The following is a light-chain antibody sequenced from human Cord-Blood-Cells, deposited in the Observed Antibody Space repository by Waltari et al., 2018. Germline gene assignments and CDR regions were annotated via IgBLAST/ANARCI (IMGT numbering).Light chain of an antibody. CDR1: QDISNY. Sequence: DIQMTQSPSSLSASVGDRVTITFQASQDISNYLNWYQQKPGKATKLLIYDASNLETGVPSRFSGSGSGTDFTFTISSLQPEDIAAYYCQQYDNLPPYTFGQGTKLEIK. CDR2: DAS. J-gene: IGKJ2*01. CDR3: QQYDNLPPYT. V-gene: IGKV1-33*01.